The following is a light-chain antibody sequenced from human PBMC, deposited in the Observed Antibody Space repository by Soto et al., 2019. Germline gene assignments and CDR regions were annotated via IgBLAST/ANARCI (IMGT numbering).Light chain of an antibody. V-gene: IGLV2-14*01. Sequence: QSALTQPASVSGSPGQSITIPCTGTNSDVGGYNYVSWYQHHPGKAPKLMIYEVFNRPSGVSSRFSGSKSGSTASLTTSGLQAEDEADYYCSSYTTTNTLYVFGTGTKLTVL. CDR1: NSDVGGYNY. J-gene: IGLJ1*01. CDR2: EVF. CDR3: SSYTTTNTLYV.